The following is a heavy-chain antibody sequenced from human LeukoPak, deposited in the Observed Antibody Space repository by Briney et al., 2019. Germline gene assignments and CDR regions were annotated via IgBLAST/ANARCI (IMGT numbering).Heavy chain of an antibody. CDR3: ARDSRCGSTSCYPYYVDY. Sequence: GGSLRLSCAASGFSVSTNYITWVRQAPGKGLECVSITYSDGRTYDADSVKGRFTISRDKSKNTLYLQMNSLRGEDTAVYYCARDSRCGSTSCYPYYVDYWGQGTLVTVSS. CDR2: TYSDGRT. D-gene: IGHD2-2*01. V-gene: IGHV3-66*01. CDR1: GFSVSTNY. J-gene: IGHJ4*02.